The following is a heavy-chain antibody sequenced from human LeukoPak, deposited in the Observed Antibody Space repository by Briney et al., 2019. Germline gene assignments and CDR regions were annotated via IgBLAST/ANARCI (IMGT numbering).Heavy chain of an antibody. Sequence: GGSLRLSCAASGFTFSSYAMSWVRQAPGKGLEWVSAISGSGGSTYYADSVKGRFTISRDNSKNTLYLQMNSLRAEDTAVYYCAKQPCSSTSCYNEGVHDYWGQGTLVTVSS. V-gene: IGHV3-23*01. CDR1: GFTFSSYA. CDR3: AKQPCSSTSCYNEGVHDY. D-gene: IGHD2-2*02. J-gene: IGHJ4*02. CDR2: ISGSGGST.